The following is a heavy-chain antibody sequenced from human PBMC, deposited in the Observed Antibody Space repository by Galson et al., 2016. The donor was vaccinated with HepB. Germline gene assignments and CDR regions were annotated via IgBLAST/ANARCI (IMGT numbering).Heavy chain of an antibody. J-gene: IGHJ4*02. V-gene: IGHV5-51*01. D-gene: IGHD6-13*01. CDR1: ENSFKTYW. Sequence: QSGAEVKKAGESLKISCKGSENSFKTYWIGWVRQRPGKGLEWMGIIYYADSETRYSPSFEGQVTISTDKSIATAYLQWTSLKASDTAMYYCASGFSTSWPYLDYWGQGALVTVSS. CDR3: ASGFSTSWPYLDY. CDR2: IYYADSET.